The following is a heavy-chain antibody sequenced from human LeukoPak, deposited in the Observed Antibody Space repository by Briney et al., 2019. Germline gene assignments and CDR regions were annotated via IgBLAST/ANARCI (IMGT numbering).Heavy chain of an antibody. V-gene: IGHV3-53*01. CDR2: IYSGGST. D-gene: IGHD6-19*01. J-gene: IGHJ4*02. CDR1: GFTFSSYS. CDR3: AREFRSSGWYFDY. Sequence: GGSLRLSCAASGFTFSSYSMNCVRQAPGKGLEWVSVIYSGGSTYYADSVKGRFTISGDNSKNTLYLQMNSLRAEDTAVYYCAREFRSSGWYFDYWGQGTLVTVSS.